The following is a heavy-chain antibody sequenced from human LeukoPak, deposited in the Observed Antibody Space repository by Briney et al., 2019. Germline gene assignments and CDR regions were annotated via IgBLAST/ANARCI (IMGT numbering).Heavy chain of an antibody. D-gene: IGHD1-26*01. V-gene: IGHV3-23*01. J-gene: IGHJ4*02. Sequence: GGSLRLSCAASGFTFSSYGMSWVRQAPGEGLEWVSIMSASGGTTLYADSVKGRFTISRDNSKNTLYLQMNSLGADDTAVYYCAKGGSGSYYGFDYWGQGTLVTVSS. CDR1: GFTFSSYG. CDR3: AKGGSGSYYGFDY. CDR2: MSASGGTT.